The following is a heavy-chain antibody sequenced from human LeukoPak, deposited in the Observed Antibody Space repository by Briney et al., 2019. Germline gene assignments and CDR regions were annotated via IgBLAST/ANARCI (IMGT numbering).Heavy chain of an antibody. Sequence: PETLSLTCTVSGGSISSHYWSWIRQPPGKGLEWIGYIYYSGSTNYNPSLKSRVTISVDTSKNQFSLKLSSVTAADTAVYYCARESPVRYGRSFDYWGQGTLVTVSS. D-gene: IGHD3-16*01. J-gene: IGHJ4*02. CDR3: ARESPVRYGRSFDY. CDR2: IYYSGST. CDR1: GGSISSHY. V-gene: IGHV4-59*11.